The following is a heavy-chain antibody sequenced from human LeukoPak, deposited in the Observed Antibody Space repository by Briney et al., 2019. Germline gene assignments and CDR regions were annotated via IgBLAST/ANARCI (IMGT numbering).Heavy chain of an antibody. D-gene: IGHD1-1*01. CDR3: ARNEYTRISYPFDY. Sequence: SETLSLTCTVSGGSISSYYWSWIRQPPGKGLEWIGYIYYSGSTDYNPSLRSRVTISVDTSRNQFSLRLNSVTAADTAVYYCARNEYTRISYPFDYWGQGALVTVSS. CDR2: IYYSGST. CDR1: GGSISSYY. V-gene: IGHV4-59*01. J-gene: IGHJ4*02.